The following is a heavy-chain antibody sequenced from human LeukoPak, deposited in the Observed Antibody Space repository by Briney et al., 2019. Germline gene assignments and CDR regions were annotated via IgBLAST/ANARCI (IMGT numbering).Heavy chain of an antibody. CDR1: GFTFSSYA. CDR3: AKDGGDFWSGYPNWFDP. D-gene: IGHD3-3*01. Sequence: GGSLRLSCAASGFTFSSYAMSWVRQAPGKGLEWVSAISGSGGSTYYADSVKGRFTISRDNSKNTLYLQMNSLRAEDTAVYYCAKDGGDFWSGYPNWFDPWGQGTLVTVSS. V-gene: IGHV3-23*01. CDR2: ISGSGGST. J-gene: IGHJ5*02.